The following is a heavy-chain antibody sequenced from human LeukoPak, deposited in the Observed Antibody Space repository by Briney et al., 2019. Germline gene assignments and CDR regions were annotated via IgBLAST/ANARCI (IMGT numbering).Heavy chain of an antibody. D-gene: IGHD3-9*01. CDR1: GFTFSYYA. CDR3: ARYFRALDH. CDR2: IGYDGSNR. J-gene: IGHJ4*02. V-gene: IGHV3-30*04. Sequence: PGRSLRLSCAASGFTFSYYAMHWVRQAPGRGLERVAVIGYDGSNRNYADSVKGRFTISRDNSKNTLYLEMNSLRADDTAVYFCARYFRALDHWGQGNLVTVSS.